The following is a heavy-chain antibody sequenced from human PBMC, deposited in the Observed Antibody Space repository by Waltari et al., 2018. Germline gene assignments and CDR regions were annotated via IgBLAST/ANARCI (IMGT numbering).Heavy chain of an antibody. V-gene: IGHV4-34*02. CDR2: INHDGYT. J-gene: IGHJ5*02. D-gene: IGHD7-27*01. Sequence: QVQLQQWGAGLLKPSETLSLTCTVYGGSFSGYYWSWIRQPPGRGLEWIGEINHDGYTNYNPSLKSRVTISIETSKDQFYLRLTSLTAADTAVYYCARVGPITGDGRFDPWGQGTLVTVSS. CDR1: GGSFSGYY. CDR3: ARVGPITGDGRFDP.